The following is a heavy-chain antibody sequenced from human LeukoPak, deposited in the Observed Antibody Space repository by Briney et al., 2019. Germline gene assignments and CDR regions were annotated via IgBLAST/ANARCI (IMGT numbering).Heavy chain of an antibody. CDR3: ASSSGWFGDWFDP. V-gene: IGHV4-39*07. Sequence: SETLSLTCTVSGGSISSSSYYWGWIRQPPGKGLEWIGNFYYSGSTYYNPSLKSRDTISVDTSKNQFSLKLSSVTAADTAMYYCASSSGWFGDWFDPWGQGTLVTVSS. CDR2: FYYSGST. J-gene: IGHJ5*02. D-gene: IGHD6-19*01. CDR1: GGSISSSSYY.